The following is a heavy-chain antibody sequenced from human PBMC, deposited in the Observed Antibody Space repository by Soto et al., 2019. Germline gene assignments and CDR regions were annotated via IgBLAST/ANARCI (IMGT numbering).Heavy chain of an antibody. J-gene: IGHJ6*02. D-gene: IGHD6-13*01. V-gene: IGHV5-51*01. Sequence: GESLKISCKGSGYSFTSYWIGWVRQMPGKGLEWMGIIYPGDSDTRYSPSFQGQVTISADKSISTAYLQWSSLKASDTAMYYCARIAAAGTSGYYYYGMDVWGQGTTVTVS. CDR3: ARIAAAGTSGYYYYGMDV. CDR2: IYPGDSDT. CDR1: GYSFTSYW.